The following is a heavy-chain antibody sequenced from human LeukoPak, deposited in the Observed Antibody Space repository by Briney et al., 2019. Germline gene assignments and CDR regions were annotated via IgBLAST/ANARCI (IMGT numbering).Heavy chain of an antibody. CDR1: GYSFTSYW. J-gene: IGHJ3*02. D-gene: IGHD3-3*01. CDR2: IDPSDSYT. V-gene: IGHV5-10-1*01. Sequence: GESLQISCKVSGYSFTSYWINWVRQMPGKGLEWMGRIDPSDSYTNYSPSFQGHVTISADKSISTAYLQWSSLKASDTAIYYCARRGEWLLYDNTGTNAFDTWGQGTLVTVSS. CDR3: ARRGEWLLYDNTGTNAFDT.